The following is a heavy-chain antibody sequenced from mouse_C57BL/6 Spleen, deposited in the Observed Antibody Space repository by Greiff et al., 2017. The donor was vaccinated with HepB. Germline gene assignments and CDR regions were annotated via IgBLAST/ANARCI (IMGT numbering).Heavy chain of an antibody. CDR3: AWDDFDY. CDR2: IYPGDGDT. CDR1: GYAFSSSW. J-gene: IGHJ2*01. V-gene: IGHV1-82*01. Sequence: QVQLQQSGPELVKPGASVKISCKASGYAFSSSWMNWVKQRPGKGLEWIGRIYPGDGDTNYNGKFKGKATLTADKSSSKAYMQLSSLTSEDSAVYFCAWDDFDYWGQGTTLTFSS. D-gene: IGHD4-1*01.